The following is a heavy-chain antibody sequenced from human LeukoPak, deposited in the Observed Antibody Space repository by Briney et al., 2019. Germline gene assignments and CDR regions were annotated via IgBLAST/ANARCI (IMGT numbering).Heavy chain of an antibody. CDR3: ARRITVFGV. CDR2: IYATGST. D-gene: IGHD3-3*01. CDR1: GASISSGTYY. V-gene: IGHV4-61*02. Sequence: SQTLSLTCTVSGASISSGTYYWSWIRQPAGKGLEWIGRIYATGSTNSNPSLKSRVTISVDTSKNQFSLKLSSVTAADTAVYYCARRITVFGVWGQGTLVTVSS. J-gene: IGHJ4*02.